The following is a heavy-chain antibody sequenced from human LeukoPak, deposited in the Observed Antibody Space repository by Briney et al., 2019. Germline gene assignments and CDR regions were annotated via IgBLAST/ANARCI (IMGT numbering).Heavy chain of an antibody. CDR1: GFTFSNYA. J-gene: IGHJ5*01. CDR2: INTGGGST. CDR3: SKMSTAWTCSWFDS. V-gene: IGHV3-23*01. Sequence: GGGLRLSCAASGFTFSNYAMTWVRQPPGEGLEGVSTINTGGGSTFYADSVKGRFTISRDNSENTLYLQMNTLSAGDTAVYYCSKMSTAWTCSWFDSWGQG. D-gene: IGHD1-1*01.